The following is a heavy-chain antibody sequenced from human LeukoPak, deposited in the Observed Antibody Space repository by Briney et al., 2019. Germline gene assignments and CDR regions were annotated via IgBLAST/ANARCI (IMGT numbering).Heavy chain of an antibody. V-gene: IGHV3-23*01. CDR2: LSSSGEST. Sequence: GSLRLSCAASGFIFSSNATSWVRQAPGKGLEWGAALSSSGESTYYADSVKGRFTIYRDNSKNTLYLQMNSLRAEDTAIYYCAKVGVPATGGFHHWGQGTLVTVSS. CDR3: AKVGVPATGGFHH. J-gene: IGHJ1*01. CDR1: GFIFSSNA. D-gene: IGHD6-13*01.